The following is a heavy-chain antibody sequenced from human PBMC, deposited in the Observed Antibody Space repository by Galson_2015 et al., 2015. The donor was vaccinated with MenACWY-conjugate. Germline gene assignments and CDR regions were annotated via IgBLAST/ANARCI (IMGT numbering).Heavy chain of an antibody. CDR1: GFTLSSYS. J-gene: IGHJ6*02. V-gene: IGHV3-48*04. CDR3: ARDKGTMIVVSYHYYYGMDV. CDR2: ISRSSSTI. D-gene: IGHD3-22*01. Sequence: SPRLSCAAPGFTLSSYSMNWVRQAPGTGLECVSYISRSSSTIYSADSVKGRFTISRDNAKNSLYLQMNSLRAEDTAVYYCARDKGTMIVVSYHYYYGMDVWGQGTTVTVSS.